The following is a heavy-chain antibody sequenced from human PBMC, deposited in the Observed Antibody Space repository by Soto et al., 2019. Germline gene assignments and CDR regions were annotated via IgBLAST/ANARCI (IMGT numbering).Heavy chain of an antibody. Sequence: VQLVESGGGVVQPGRSLRLSCAASGFTFSSYGMHWVRQAPGKGLEWVAVISYDGSNKYYADSVKGRFTISRDNSKNTLYLQMNSLRAEDTAVYYCAKAGFDSSWGQGTLVTVSS. CDR2: ISYDGSNK. V-gene: IGHV3-30*18. J-gene: IGHJ4*02. D-gene: IGHD3-22*01. CDR1: GFTFSSYG. CDR3: AKAGFDSS.